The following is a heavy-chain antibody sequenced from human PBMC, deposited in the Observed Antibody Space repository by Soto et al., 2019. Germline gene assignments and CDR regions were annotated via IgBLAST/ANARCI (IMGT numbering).Heavy chain of an antibody. CDR3: AMVSGFDLWSGHFVFGWFDS. J-gene: IGHJ5*01. V-gene: IGHV3-23*01. CDR2: ISATGFSK. CDR1: GFTFDTHA. Sequence: EVRLLDSGGGFVRPGGSLRLACSASGFTFDTHAMAWVRQAPGKGLEWVASISATGFSKYHADSVQRRLTISRDNTNNAVYSRTKTLPAEDPALYNCAMVSGFDLWSGHFVFGWFDSWGQGTQLTVSS. D-gene: IGHD3-3*01.